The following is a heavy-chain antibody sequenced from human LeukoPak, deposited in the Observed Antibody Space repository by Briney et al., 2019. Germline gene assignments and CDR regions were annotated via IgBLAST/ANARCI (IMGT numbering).Heavy chain of an antibody. D-gene: IGHD3-10*01. V-gene: IGHV1-2*02. CDR3: ARDGPRNYYGSGGDY. CDR2: INPNSGGT. J-gene: IGHJ4*02. CDR1: GYTFTGYY. Sequence: ASVNVSCKASGYTFTGYYMHWVRQAPGQGLEWMGWINPNSGGTNYAQKFQGRVTITRDTSASTAYMELSSLRSEDTAVYYCARDGPRNYYGSGGDYWGQGTLVTVSS.